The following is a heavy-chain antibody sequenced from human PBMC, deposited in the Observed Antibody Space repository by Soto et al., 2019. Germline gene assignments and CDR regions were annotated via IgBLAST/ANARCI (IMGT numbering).Heavy chain of an antibody. CDR3: TRDEGGSYHDWFNP. V-gene: IGHV3-21*01. D-gene: IGHD1-26*01. CDR1: TFTSYS. Sequence: DVQLVESGGGLVKPGGSLRLSCTFTFTSYSLNWVRQAPGKGLEWFSSIGSGSAYRKYADSVKGRFTIYRDNAHNLLSLTMRSLRVYDTAVYYCTRDEGGSYHDWFNPWGQGTLVTVSS. CDR2: IGSGSAYR. J-gene: IGHJ5*02.